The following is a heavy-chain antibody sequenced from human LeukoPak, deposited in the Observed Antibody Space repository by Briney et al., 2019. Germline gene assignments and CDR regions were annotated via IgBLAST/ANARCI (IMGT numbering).Heavy chain of an antibody. CDR1: GFTFSSYW. CDR3: AREGTTVTSRTHFDY. Sequence: GGSLRLSCAASGFTFSSYWMSWVRQAPGKGLEWVANIKQDGSGKYYVDSVKGRFTISRDNAKNPLYLQMNSLRAEDTAVYYCAREGTTVTSRTHFDYWGQGTLVTVSS. D-gene: IGHD4-17*01. J-gene: IGHJ4*02. V-gene: IGHV3-7*01. CDR2: IKQDGSGK.